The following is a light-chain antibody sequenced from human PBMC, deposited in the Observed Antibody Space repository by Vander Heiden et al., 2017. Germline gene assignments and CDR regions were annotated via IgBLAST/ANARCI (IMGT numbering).Light chain of an antibody. V-gene: IGKV4-1*01. CDR3: QQYYSTPQT. Sequence: DIVMTQSPDSLAVSLGERATINCKSSQSVLYSSNNKNYLAWYQQKPRQPPRLLIHWASTRESGVPDRFSGSGSGTDFTLTISSLQAEDVADYYCQQYYSTPQTFGQGTKVEVK. J-gene: IGKJ1*01. CDR1: QSVLYSSNNKNY. CDR2: WAS.